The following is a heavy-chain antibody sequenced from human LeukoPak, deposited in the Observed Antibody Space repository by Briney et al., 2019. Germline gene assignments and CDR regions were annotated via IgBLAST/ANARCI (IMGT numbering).Heavy chain of an antibody. Sequence: ASVKVSCKASEGTFSSYAISWVRQAPGQGLEWMGRIIPILGIANYAQKFQGRVTITADKSTSTAYMELSSLRSEDTAVYYCASKSPSGSYYVEGDNWFDPWGQGTLVTVSS. CDR2: IIPILGIA. CDR1: EGTFSSYA. V-gene: IGHV1-69*04. J-gene: IGHJ5*02. D-gene: IGHD1-26*01. CDR3: ASKSPSGSYYVEGDNWFDP.